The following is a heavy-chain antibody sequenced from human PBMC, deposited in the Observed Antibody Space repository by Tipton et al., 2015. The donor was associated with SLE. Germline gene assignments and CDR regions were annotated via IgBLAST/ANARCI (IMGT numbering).Heavy chain of an antibody. J-gene: IGHJ6*03. D-gene: IGHD6-19*01. CDR3: ARGQEVAATDHYYYMDV. CDR1: GDSIRDYY. Sequence: PGLVKPSETLSLTCSVSGDSIRDYYWHWIRPPPGKGLEWIGFIYDRGSTNNNPSLKSRVRISLDTSKNQVSLKVTSVTPADTATYFCARGQEVAATDHYYYMDVWGKGTTVTVSS. CDR2: IYDRGST. V-gene: IGHV4-59*01.